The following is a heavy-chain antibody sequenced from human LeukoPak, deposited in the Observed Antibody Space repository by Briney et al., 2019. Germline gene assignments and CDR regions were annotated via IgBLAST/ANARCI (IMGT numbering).Heavy chain of an antibody. CDR2: ISWNSGGI. V-gene: IGHV3-9*01. CDR3: AKSPSSSWYYFDY. Sequence: GGSLRLSCAASGFTFDDYAMHWVRQAPGKGLEWVSGISWNSGGIGYADSVKGRFTISRDNAKNSLYLQMNSLRAEDTALYYCAKSPSSSWYYFDYWGQGTLVTVSS. J-gene: IGHJ4*02. D-gene: IGHD6-13*01. CDR1: GFTFDDYA.